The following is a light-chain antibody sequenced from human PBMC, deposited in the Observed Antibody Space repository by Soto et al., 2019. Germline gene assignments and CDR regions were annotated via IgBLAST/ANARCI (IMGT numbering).Light chain of an antibody. CDR1: SSNIGAGYN. CDR3: QSYDRSLSASI. V-gene: IGLV1-40*01. CDR2: SNS. J-gene: IGLJ2*01. Sequence: QAVVTQPPSVSGAPGQRVTISCTGSSSNIGAGYNVHWYQQLPGTAPKLLIYSNSVRPSGVPDRFSGSRSDTSASLAITGLQAEDEADYYCQSYDRSLSASIFGGGTKLTVL.